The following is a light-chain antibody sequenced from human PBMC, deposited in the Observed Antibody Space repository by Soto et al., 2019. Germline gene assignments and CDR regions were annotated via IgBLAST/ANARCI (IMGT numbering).Light chain of an antibody. J-gene: IGLJ2*01. CDR1: SSDVGSYNY. CDR2: DVS. V-gene: IGLV2-14*03. Sequence: QSALTQPASVSGSPGQSITISCTGTSSDVGSYNYVSWYQQHPGKAPKLMIYDVSDRPSGVSNRFSGSKSGNTASLTISGLQAEDEDDYYCSSYTGSSTPMVFGGGTTLTVL. CDR3: SSYTGSSTPMV.